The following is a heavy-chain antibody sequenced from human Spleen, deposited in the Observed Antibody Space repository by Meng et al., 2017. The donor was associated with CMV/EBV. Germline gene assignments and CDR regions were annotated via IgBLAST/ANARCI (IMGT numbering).Heavy chain of an antibody. J-gene: IGHJ4*02. CDR1: FMPYN. CDR2: ISGSGQDT. D-gene: IGHD2-2*01. CDR3: ARDLQTFCGSPGCYDGFPH. V-gene: IGHV3-21*01. Sequence: FMPYNINWVRQAPGKGLEWVSSISGSGQDTYYADSLRGRFTVSRDNRRKALYLQMDALRVEDTAVYYCARDLQTFCGSPGCYDGFPHWGQGTLVTVSS.